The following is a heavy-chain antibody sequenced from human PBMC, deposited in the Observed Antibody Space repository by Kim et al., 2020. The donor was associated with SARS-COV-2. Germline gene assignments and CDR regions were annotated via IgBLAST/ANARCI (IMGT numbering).Heavy chain of an antibody. J-gene: IGHJ4*02. Sequence: SETLSLTCAVYGGSFSGYYWSWIRQPPGKGLEWIGEINHSGSTNYNPSLKSRVTISVDTSKNQFSLKLSSVTAADTAVYYCARFPRNSGSYYPFDYWGQGTLVTVSS. CDR1: GGSFSGYY. CDR2: INHSGST. D-gene: IGHD1-26*01. CDR3: ARFPRNSGSYYPFDY. V-gene: IGHV4-34*01.